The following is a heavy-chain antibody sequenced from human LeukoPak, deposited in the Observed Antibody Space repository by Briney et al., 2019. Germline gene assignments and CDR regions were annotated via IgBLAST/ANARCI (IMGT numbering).Heavy chain of an antibody. D-gene: IGHD3-3*01. CDR2: IPFDGSNK. CDR1: GLTFSSYG. CDR3: AKLGDFWSGPTDFDY. J-gene: IGHJ4*02. Sequence: PGGSLRLSCAASGLTFSSYGMHWVRQAPGKGLEWVAFIPFDGSNKYYADSVKGRFTISRDNSKNTLYLQMNSLRAEDTAVYYCAKLGDFWSGPTDFDYWGQGTLVTVSS. V-gene: IGHV3-30*02.